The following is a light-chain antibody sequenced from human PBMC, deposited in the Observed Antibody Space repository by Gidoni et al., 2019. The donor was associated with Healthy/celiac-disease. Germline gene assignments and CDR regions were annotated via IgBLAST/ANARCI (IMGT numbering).Light chain of an antibody. CDR1: PRVSRIY. CDR3: QQYGSSLWT. J-gene: IGKJ1*01. Sequence: EIVLTQSPGTLSLSPGERATLSCRASPRVSRIYFAWYQQKPGQAPRRLIYGASSRAPGSPERFRGRVSGTDVTLTISRLEPEDFAVYYCQQYGSSLWTFXQXTKVEIK. V-gene: IGKV3-20*01. CDR2: GAS.